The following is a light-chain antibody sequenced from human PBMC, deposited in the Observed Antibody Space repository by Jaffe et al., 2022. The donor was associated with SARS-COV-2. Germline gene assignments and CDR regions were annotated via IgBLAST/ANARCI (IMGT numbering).Light chain of an antibody. Sequence: EIVMTQSPATLSVSPGERDTLSCRASQSVNSNLAWYQQKPGQPPRLLIYGASTRATGIPARFSGSGSGTDFTLTISSLQSEDFAVYYCQQYENWPLTFGGGTKVEIK. CDR2: GAS. CDR3: QQYENWPLT. J-gene: IGKJ4*01. CDR1: QSVNSN. V-gene: IGKV3-15*01.